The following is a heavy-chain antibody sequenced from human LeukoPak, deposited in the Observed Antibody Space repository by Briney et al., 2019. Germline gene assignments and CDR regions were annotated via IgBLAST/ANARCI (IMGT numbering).Heavy chain of an antibody. CDR3: SGRDDTFDL. CDR2: INPNSGGT. V-gene: IGHV1-2*02. J-gene: IGHJ3*01. Sequence: ASVKVSCKASGYTFTGYYIHWVRQAPGQGLEWMGWINPNSGGTSFAQKFQGRVTMTRDTSISTAYMELSRLRFDDTAVYYSSGRDDTFDLWGQGTMVIVSS. D-gene: IGHD3-22*01. CDR1: GYTFTGYY.